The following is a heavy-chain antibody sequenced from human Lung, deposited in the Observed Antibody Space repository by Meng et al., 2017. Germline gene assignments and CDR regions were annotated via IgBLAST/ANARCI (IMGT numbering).Heavy chain of an antibody. J-gene: IGHJ4*02. CDR2: INHSGST. Sequence: QVQLTEWGVRLVKTSATLSLPCVGAGGSFSDYCFSWIRQPPGKGLEWIWEINHSGSTNYNPSLESRATISVDTSQNNLSLKLSSVTAADSAVYYCARGPTTMAHDFDYWGQGTLVTVSS. CDR1: GGSFSDYC. D-gene: IGHD4-11*01. CDR3: ARGPTTMAHDFDY. V-gene: IGHV4-34*01.